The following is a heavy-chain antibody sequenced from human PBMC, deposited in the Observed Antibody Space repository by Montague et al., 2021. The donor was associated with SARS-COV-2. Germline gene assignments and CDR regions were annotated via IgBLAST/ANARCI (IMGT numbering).Heavy chain of an antibody. CDR3: ARRRIREDYFDF. CDR1: GDSVSSSDHY. D-gene: IGHD2/OR15-2a*01. CDR2: VYYSGYT. V-gene: IGHV4-39*01. J-gene: IGHJ4*02. Sequence: SETLSLTCTVSGDSVSSSDHYWGWIRQPPGKGLEWLGIVYYSGYTXYNPSVKGRVTISIDASKNQFSLKLNSLTATDTAIYHCARRRIREDYFDFWGQGTLLTVSS.